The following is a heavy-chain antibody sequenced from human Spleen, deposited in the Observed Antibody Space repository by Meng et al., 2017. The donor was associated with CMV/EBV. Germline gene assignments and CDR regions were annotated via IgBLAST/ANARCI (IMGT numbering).Heavy chain of an antibody. D-gene: IGHD5-18*01. CDR1: GFTFSSYA. J-gene: IGHJ6*02. V-gene: IGHV3-30-3*01. Sequence: GESLKISCAASGFTFSSYAMHWVRQAPGKGLEWVAVISYDGNNQYYADSLKGRFTISRDNAKKSLYLQMNSLRAEDTAVYYYAREGGYSYGSNSYYSFGMDVWGQGTTVTVSS. CDR3: AREGGYSYGSNSYYSFGMDV. CDR2: ISYDGNNQ.